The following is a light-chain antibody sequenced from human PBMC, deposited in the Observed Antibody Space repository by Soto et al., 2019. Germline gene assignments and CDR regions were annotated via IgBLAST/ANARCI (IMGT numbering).Light chain of an antibody. Sequence: SYELTQPPSVSVSPGQTARITCSGDALPKQYAYWYQQKPGQAPGLVIYKDSERPSGIPERFSGSSSGTTVTLTISGVQAEDEADYYCQSADSSGTFYVVFGGGTKLTVL. V-gene: IGLV3-25*03. CDR3: QSADSSGTFYVV. CDR2: KDS. J-gene: IGLJ2*01. CDR1: ALPKQY.